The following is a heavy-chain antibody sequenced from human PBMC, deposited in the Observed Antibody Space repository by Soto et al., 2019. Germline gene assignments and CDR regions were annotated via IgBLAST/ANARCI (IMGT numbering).Heavy chain of an antibody. Sequence: QVRLVQSGAEVKKPGSSVKVSCKASGGTFSNYAITWLRLAPGQGLEWLGGSIPIFGTANYAKKFKGRVEITADESTRTAYLVLNRLRSEDTAVYYCARDNPYTNSFGNWFDPWGQGTLVIVS. J-gene: IGHJ5*02. CDR1: GGTFSNYA. CDR2: SIPIFGTA. V-gene: IGHV1-69*01. D-gene: IGHD6-13*01. CDR3: ARDNPYTNSFGNWFDP.